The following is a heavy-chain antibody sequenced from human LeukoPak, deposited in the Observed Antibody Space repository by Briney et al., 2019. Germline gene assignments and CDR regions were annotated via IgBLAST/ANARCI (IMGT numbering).Heavy chain of an antibody. Sequence: GGSLRLSCAASGFTFSDYYMSWIRQAPGKGLEWVSYFSSSGSTIYYADSVKGRFTISRDNAKNSLYLQMNSLRAEDTAVYYCARLSSDSSGYYYVWFDPWGQGTLVTVSS. CDR1: GFTFSDYY. CDR2: FSSSGSTI. D-gene: IGHD3-22*01. CDR3: ARLSSDSSGYYYVWFDP. J-gene: IGHJ5*02. V-gene: IGHV3-11*04.